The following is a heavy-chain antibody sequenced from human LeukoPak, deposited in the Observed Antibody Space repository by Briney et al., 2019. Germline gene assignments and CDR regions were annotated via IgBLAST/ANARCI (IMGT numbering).Heavy chain of an antibody. Sequence: GGSLRLSCAASGFTFSSYAMHWVRQAPGKGLEWVAVISYDGSNKYYADSVKGRFTISRDNSKNTLYLQMNSLRAEDTAVYYCAGERGDGYNPLHYWGQGTLVTVSS. CDR2: ISYDGSNK. CDR1: GFTFSSYA. D-gene: IGHD5-24*01. CDR3: AGERGDGYNPLHY. J-gene: IGHJ4*02. V-gene: IGHV3-30-3*01.